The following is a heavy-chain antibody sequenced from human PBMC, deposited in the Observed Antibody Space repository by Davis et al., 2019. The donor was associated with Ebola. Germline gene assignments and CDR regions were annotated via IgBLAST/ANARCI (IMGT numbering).Heavy chain of an antibody. CDR1: GFTFSNYA. Sequence: PGGSLRLSCAASGFTFSNYAMSWVRQAPGKGLEWVSAISGSGGSTYYADSVKGRFTISRDNSKNTLYLQMNSLRAEDTAVYYCAKVDCSGGSCYGFDYWGQGTLVTVSS. CDR3: AKVDCSGGSCYGFDY. D-gene: IGHD2-15*01. V-gene: IGHV3-23*01. CDR2: ISGSGGST. J-gene: IGHJ4*02.